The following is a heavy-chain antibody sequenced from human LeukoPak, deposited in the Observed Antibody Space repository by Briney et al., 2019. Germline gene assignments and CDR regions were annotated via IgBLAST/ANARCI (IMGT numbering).Heavy chain of an antibody. D-gene: IGHD6-19*01. CDR2: ISSSSSYI. CDR1: GFTFDDYA. J-gene: IGHJ4*02. V-gene: IGHV3-21*01. CDR3: ASLAVADY. Sequence: GSLRLSCAASGFTFDDYAMHWVRQAPGKGLEWVSSISSSSSYIYYADSVKGRFTISRDNAKNSLYLQMNSLRAEDTAVYYCASLAVADYWGQGTLVTVSS.